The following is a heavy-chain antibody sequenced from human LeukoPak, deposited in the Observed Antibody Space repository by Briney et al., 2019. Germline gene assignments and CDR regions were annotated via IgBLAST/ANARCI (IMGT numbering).Heavy chain of an antibody. CDR1: GFTFSSYW. J-gene: IGHJ5*02. D-gene: IGHD1-26*01. CDR3: ARDNFVGATIVNWFDP. Sequence: GGSLRLSCVASGFTFSSYWMSWVRQAPGKGLEWVANIKQDGSEKYYVDSVKGRFTISRDNAKNSLYLQMNSLRAEDTAMYYCARDNFVGATIVNWFDPWGQGTLVTVSS. V-gene: IGHV3-7*01. CDR2: IKQDGSEK.